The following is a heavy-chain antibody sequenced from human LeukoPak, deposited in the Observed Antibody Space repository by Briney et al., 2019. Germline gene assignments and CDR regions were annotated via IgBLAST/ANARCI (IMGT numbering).Heavy chain of an antibody. D-gene: IGHD5-12*01. Sequence: SETLSLTCTVSGGSISSGTNYWSWIRQPAGKGLEWIGRISTSGSTNYNPSLKSRVTMSVDTSKNQFSLNLSSVTAADTAVYYCARGSARMVANPFFDYWGRGTLVTVSS. CDR2: ISTSGST. J-gene: IGHJ4*02. V-gene: IGHV4-61*02. CDR1: GGSISSGTNY. CDR3: ARGSARMVANPFFDY.